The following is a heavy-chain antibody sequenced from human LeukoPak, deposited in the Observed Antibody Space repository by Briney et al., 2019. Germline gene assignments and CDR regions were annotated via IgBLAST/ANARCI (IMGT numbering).Heavy chain of an antibody. Sequence: SETLSLTCTVSGGSISSGDYYWSWIRQPPGKGLEWIGYIYYSGSTNYNPSLKSRVTISVDTSKNQFSLKLSSVTAADTAVYYCARAAPDYGDSTFDYWGQGTLVTVSS. CDR3: ARAAPDYGDSTFDY. J-gene: IGHJ4*02. CDR2: IYYSGST. D-gene: IGHD4-17*01. CDR1: GGSISSGDYY. V-gene: IGHV4-30-4*01.